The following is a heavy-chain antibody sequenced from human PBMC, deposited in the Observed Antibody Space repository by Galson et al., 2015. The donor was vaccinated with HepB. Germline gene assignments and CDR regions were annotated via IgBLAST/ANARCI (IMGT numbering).Heavy chain of an antibody. J-gene: IGHJ4*02. Sequence: SVKVSCKASGYTFTRYAMNWVRQAPGQGLEWMGWINTNTGNPTYAQGFTGRFVLSLDTSVGTAYLQISSLKAEDTAVYYCATDRGSSSHFFDYWGQRTLVTVSS. CDR2: INTNTGNP. V-gene: IGHV7-4-1*02. D-gene: IGHD3-10*01. CDR1: GYTFTRYA. CDR3: ATDRGSSSHFFDY.